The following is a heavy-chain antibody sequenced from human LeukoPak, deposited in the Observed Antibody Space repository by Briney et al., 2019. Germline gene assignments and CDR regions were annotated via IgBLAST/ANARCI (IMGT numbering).Heavy chain of an antibody. Sequence: GGSLRLSCAASGFTFSSYAMHWVRQAPGKGLEWVAVISYDGSNKYYADSVEGRFTISRDNSKNTLYLQMNSLRAEDTAVYYCARSHSSGWYSAGLPFDPWGQGTLVTVSS. CDR2: ISYDGSNK. CDR3: ARSHSSGWYSAGLPFDP. CDR1: GFTFSSYA. J-gene: IGHJ5*02. D-gene: IGHD6-19*01. V-gene: IGHV3-30-3*01.